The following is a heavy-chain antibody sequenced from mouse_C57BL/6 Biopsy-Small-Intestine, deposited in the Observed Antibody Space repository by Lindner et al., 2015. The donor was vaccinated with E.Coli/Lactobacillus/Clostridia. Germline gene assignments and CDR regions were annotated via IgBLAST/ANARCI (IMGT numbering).Heavy chain of an antibody. Sequence: VQLQESGGGLVQPKGSLKLSCAASGFSFNTYAMNWVRQAPGKGLEWVARIRSKSNNYATYYADSVKDRFTISRDDSESMLYLQMNNLKTEDTAMYYCVRDGYYAMDYWGQGTSVTVSS. CDR1: GFSFNTYA. V-gene: IGHV10-1*01. D-gene: IGHD2-3*01. CDR2: IRSKSNNYAT. J-gene: IGHJ4*01. CDR3: VRDGYYAMDY.